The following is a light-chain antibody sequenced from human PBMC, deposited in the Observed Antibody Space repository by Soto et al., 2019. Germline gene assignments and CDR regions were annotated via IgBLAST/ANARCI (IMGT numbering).Light chain of an antibody. V-gene: IGKV3-15*01. Sequence: EIVMTQSPATLSVSPGERAALSCRASQSVSSNLAWYQQKPGQAPRLLIYGASTRATGIPARFSGSGSGTDFTLTISSLHPEDFATYYCQQSYSTLITFGQGTRLEIK. CDR3: QQSYSTLIT. CDR1: QSVSSN. CDR2: GAS. J-gene: IGKJ5*01.